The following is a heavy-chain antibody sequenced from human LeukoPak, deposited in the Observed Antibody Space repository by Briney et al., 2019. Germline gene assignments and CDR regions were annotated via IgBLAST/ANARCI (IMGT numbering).Heavy chain of an antibody. Sequence: PGRSLRLSCAASGFTFSSYGMHWVRQAPGKGLEWVAVISYDGSNKYYADSVKGRFTISRDNSKNTLYLQMNSLRAEDTAVYYCAKDPTAFIEWEPPYYFDYWGQGTLVTVSS. CDR1: GFTFSSYG. J-gene: IGHJ4*02. D-gene: IGHD1-26*01. CDR2: ISYDGSNK. CDR3: AKDPTAFIEWEPPYYFDY. V-gene: IGHV3-30*18.